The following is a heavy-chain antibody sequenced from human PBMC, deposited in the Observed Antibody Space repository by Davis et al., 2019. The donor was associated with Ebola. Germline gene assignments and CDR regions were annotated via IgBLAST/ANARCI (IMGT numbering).Heavy chain of an antibody. CDR1: GFTFSSYA. Sequence: GESLKISCAASGFTFSSYAMSWVRQAPGKGLEWVSAISGSGGSTYYADSVKGRFTISRDNAKNSLYLQMNSLRAEDTAVYYCARVRGVVVPAAISYYYYGMDVWGQGTTVTVSS. D-gene: IGHD2-2*02. V-gene: IGHV3-23*01. CDR3: ARVRGVVVPAAISYYYYGMDV. J-gene: IGHJ6*02. CDR2: ISGSGGST.